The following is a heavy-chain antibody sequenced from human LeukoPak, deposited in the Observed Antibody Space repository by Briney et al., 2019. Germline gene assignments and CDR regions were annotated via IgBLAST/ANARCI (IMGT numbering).Heavy chain of an antibody. V-gene: IGHV4-59*01. CDR2: IYYSRST. J-gene: IGHJ4*02. D-gene: IGHD3-10*01. CDR3: ARRGSGSYYHYFAY. CDR1: GGSISSYY. Sequence: SETLSLTCTGSGGSISSYYWSWIRQPPGKGLEWIGYIYYSRSTNYNPPLKSRVTIALDTSKNQFSLKLSSVTAADTAVYYCARRGSGSYYHYFAYWGQGTLVTVSS.